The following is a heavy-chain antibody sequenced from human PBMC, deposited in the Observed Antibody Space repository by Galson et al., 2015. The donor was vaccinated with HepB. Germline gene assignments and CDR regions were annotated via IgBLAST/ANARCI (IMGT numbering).Heavy chain of an antibody. V-gene: IGHV4-59*01. CDR3: ARDGGGSGWYGREENWFDP. J-gene: IGHJ5*02. CDR2: IYYSGST. D-gene: IGHD6-19*01. CDR1: GGSISSYY. Sequence: ETLSLTCTVSGGSISSYYWSWIRQPPGKGLEWFGYIYYSGSTNYNPSLKSRVTISVDTSKNQFSLKLSSVTAADTAVYYCARDGGGSGWYGREENWFDPWGQGTLVTVSS.